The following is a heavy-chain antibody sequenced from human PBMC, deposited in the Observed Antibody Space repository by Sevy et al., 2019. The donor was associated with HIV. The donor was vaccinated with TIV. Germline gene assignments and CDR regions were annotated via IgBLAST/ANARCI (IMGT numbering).Heavy chain of an antibody. Sequence: GGSLRLSCAASGFTFSRHVMSWVRQAPGKGLEWVSCISGRGGNTFYADSVKGRFTISRDNSKNTVDLQMSSLRAEDTAVDYCAKDETLTAIPSYSDYWGRGTLVTVSS. V-gene: IGHV3-23*01. J-gene: IGHJ4*02. CDR1: GFTFSRHV. CDR3: AKDETLTAIPSYSDY. CDR2: ISGRGGNT. D-gene: IGHD2-21*02.